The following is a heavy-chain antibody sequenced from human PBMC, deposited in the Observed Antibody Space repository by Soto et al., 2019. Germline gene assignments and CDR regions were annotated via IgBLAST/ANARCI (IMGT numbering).Heavy chain of an antibody. V-gene: IGHV3-74*01. CDR3: VRDRGSPDSFDS. D-gene: IGHD3-16*01. Sequence: EVQLVESGGGLVQPGESLRLSCAASGFPFTPFWMHWVRQAPGKGLEWLSHINSDGSTKVYADSVKGRFSISRDNAKTTLYLQLNSLKVEDTVVYYCVRDRGSPDSFDSWGRGTMVTVSS. CDR2: INSDGSTK. CDR1: GFPFTPFW. J-gene: IGHJ3*01.